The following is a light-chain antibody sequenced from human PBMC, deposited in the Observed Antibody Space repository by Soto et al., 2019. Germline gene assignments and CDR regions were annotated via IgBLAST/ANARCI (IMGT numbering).Light chain of an antibody. CDR1: QSIANY. CDR2: DAS. Sequence: DIQMTQSPSFLSASVGDRVTITCRASQSIANYLNWYQQKPGKAPKLLIYDASNLETGVPSRFSGSGSGTDFTFTISSLLPEHIATYYCQQYDNLPTYTFGQGTKLEIQ. J-gene: IGKJ2*01. V-gene: IGKV1-33*01. CDR3: QQYDNLPTYT.